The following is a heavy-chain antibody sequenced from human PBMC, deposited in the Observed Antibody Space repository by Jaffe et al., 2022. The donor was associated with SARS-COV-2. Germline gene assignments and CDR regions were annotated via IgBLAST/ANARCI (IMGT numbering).Heavy chain of an antibody. CDR2: VSFDGSNK. V-gene: IGHV3-30*18. J-gene: IGHJ2*01. D-gene: IGHD2-8*02. Sequence: QVHLVESGGGVVQPGRSLRLSCAASGFAFSSYGMHWVRQAPDKGLEWVAVVSFDGSNKYYADSVKGRFIISRDNSKKTLYLQMNTLRADDTAVYYCAKGCAGGCSDYWYFDLWGRGTLLTVSS. CDR3: AKGCAGGCSDYWYFDL. CDR1: GFAFSSYG.